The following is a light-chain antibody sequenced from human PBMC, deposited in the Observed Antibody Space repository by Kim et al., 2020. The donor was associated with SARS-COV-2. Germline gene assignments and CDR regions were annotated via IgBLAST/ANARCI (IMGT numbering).Light chain of an antibody. J-gene: IGLJ7*01. CDR2: QDD. CDR3: AAWDGSLRSAV. Sequence: QSVLTQPPSASGTPGQRVTISCSGSSSNIGSNRVYWYQQVPGTAPKLLIHQDDRRPSGVPDRFSGSKSGTSASLAISGLRSEDEADYYCAAWDGSLRSAVFGGGTPLTVL. V-gene: IGLV1-47*01. CDR1: SSNIGSNR.